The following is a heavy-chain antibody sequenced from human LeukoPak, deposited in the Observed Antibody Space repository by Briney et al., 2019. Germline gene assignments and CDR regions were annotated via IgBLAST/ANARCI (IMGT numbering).Heavy chain of an antibody. CDR1: GFTFSSYS. CDR3: ARGLESYYDSSGYHPRYLDY. J-gene: IGHJ4*02. D-gene: IGHD3-22*01. CDR2: ISSSSSYI. Sequence: GGSLRLSCAASGFTFSSYSMNWVRQAPGKGLEWVSSISSSSSYIYYADSVKGRFTISRDNAKNSLYLQMNSLRAEDTAVYYCARGLESYYDSSGYHPRYLDYWGQGTLVTVSS. V-gene: IGHV3-21*01.